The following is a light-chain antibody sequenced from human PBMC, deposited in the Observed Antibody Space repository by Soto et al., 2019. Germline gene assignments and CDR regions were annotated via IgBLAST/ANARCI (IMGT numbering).Light chain of an antibody. Sequence: DIALTQSPGTLSLSPGERASLSCRASQSVSSFYLAWYQQKPGQAPRLLIYGASRRATGIPDRFSGSGSGTEFTLTISRLEPEDFAVYYCQQYGNSLWTFGQGTKVEIK. V-gene: IGKV3-20*01. CDR3: QQYGNSLWT. CDR2: GAS. J-gene: IGKJ1*01. CDR1: QSVSSFY.